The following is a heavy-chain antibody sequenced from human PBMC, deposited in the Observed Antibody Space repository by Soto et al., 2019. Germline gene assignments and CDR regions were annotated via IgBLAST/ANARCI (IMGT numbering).Heavy chain of an antibody. D-gene: IGHD1-26*01. Sequence: SETLSLTCAVYGGSFSGYYWSWIRQPPGKGLEWIGEINHSGSTNYNPSLKSRVTISVDTSKNQFSLRLSSVTAADTAVYYCARGRTVVGATPNWFDPWGQGTLVTVFS. CDR2: INHSGST. J-gene: IGHJ5*02. CDR1: GGSFSGYY. CDR3: ARGRTVVGATPNWFDP. V-gene: IGHV4-34*01.